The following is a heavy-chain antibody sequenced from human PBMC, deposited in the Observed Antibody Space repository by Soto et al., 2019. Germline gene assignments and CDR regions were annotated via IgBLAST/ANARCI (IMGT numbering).Heavy chain of an antibody. V-gene: IGHV3-30-3*01. J-gene: IGHJ4*02. D-gene: IGHD3-22*01. CDR3: VRGTCYDCWNIDY. Sequence: QVQLVESGGGVVQPGRSLRLSGAASGFSFSTYAMHWVRQAPGKGQQWMAVIPDDGDKIHYAYSVKGRFTISRYNSKNARYLQIYSVRVEATAVYYCVRGTCYDCWNIDYWGQRVLVTVSS. CDR2: IPDDGDKI. CDR1: GFSFSTYA.